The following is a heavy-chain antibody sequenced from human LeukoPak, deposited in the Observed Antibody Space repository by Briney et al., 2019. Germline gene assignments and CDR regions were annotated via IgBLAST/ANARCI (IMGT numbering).Heavy chain of an antibody. J-gene: IGHJ4*02. CDR2: ISAYNGNT. Sequence: VASVKVSCKASGYTFTSYGISWVRQAPGQGLKWMGWISAYNGNTNYAQKLQGRVTMTTDTSTSTAYMELRSLRSDDTAVYYCARSNVDTAMDLYDYWGQGTLVTVSS. CDR3: ARSNVDTAMDLYDY. CDR1: GYTFTSYG. V-gene: IGHV1-18*01. D-gene: IGHD5-18*01.